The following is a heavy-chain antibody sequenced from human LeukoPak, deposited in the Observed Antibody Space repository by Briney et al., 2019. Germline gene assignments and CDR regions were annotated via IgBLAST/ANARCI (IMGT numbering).Heavy chain of an antibody. CDR1: GFTFSSYT. J-gene: IGHJ4*02. CDR3: AKDLTYYYDSSGYYGDDY. CDR2: ISGSGGST. D-gene: IGHD3-22*01. Sequence: GGSLRLSCAASGFTFSSYTTSWVRQAPGKGLEWVSGISGSGGSTYYADSVKGRFTISRDNSKNTLYLQMNSLRAEDTAVYYCAKDLTYYYDSSGYYGDDYWGQGTLVTVSS. V-gene: IGHV3-23*01.